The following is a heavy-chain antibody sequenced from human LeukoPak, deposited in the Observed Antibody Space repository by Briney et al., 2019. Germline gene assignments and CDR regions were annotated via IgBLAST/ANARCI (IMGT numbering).Heavy chain of an antibody. CDR3: ARGGKQWLSPYYYYGMDV. CDR1: GGSFSGYY. J-gene: IGHJ6*04. Sequence: SETLSHTCAVYGGSFSGYYWSWIRQPPGKGLEWIGEINHSGSTNYNPSLKSRVTISVDTSKNQFSLKLSSVTAADTAVYYCARGGKQWLSPYYYYGMDVWGKGTTVTVSS. CDR2: INHSGST. D-gene: IGHD6-19*01. V-gene: IGHV4-34*01.